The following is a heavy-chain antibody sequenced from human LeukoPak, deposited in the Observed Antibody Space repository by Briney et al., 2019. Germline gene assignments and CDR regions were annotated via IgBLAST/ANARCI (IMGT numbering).Heavy chain of an antibody. CDR2: INTNTGNP. CDR1: GYTFTSYN. J-gene: IGHJ4*02. CDR3: ARMAYDKSGYFDY. Sequence: ASVKVSCKTSGYTFTSYNMNWVRQAPGQGLEWMGWINTNTGNPTYVQGFTARFVFSSDTSVSTAYLQISSLKAEDTAVYYCARMAYDKSGYFDYWAQGTLVTVS. D-gene: IGHD3-22*01. V-gene: IGHV7-4-1*02.